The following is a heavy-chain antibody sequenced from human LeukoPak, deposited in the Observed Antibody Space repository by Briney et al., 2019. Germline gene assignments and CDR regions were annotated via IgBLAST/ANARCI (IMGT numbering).Heavy chain of an antibody. Sequence: GGSLRLSCAASGFTFSSYGMHWVRQTPGKGLEWVAVISYDGSNKYYADSVKGRFTISRDNSKNTLYLQMNSLRAEDTAVYYCVALRGWFGELNDPWGQGTLVTVSS. D-gene: IGHD3-10*01. CDR3: VALRGWFGELNDP. V-gene: IGHV3-30*03. CDR1: GFTFSSYG. J-gene: IGHJ5*02. CDR2: ISYDGSNK.